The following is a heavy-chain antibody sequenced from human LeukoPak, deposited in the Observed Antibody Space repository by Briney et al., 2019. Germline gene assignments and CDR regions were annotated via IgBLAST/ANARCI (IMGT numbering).Heavy chain of an antibody. J-gene: IGHJ5*02. D-gene: IGHD2-2*01. CDR1: GYTFTSYD. V-gene: IGHV1-8*03. Sequence: ASVKVSCKASGYTFTSYDINWVRQATGQGLEWMGWMNPNSGNTGYAQKFQGRVTITRNTSISTAYMELSSLRSEDTAVYYCARGSVVPAATALFDPWGQGTLVTVSS. CDR3: ARGSVVPAATALFDP. CDR2: MNPNSGNT.